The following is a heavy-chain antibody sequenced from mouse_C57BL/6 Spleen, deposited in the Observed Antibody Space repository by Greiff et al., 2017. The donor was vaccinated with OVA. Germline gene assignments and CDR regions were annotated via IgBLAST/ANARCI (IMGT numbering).Heavy chain of an antibody. J-gene: IGHJ3*01. D-gene: IGHD1-1*01. CDR1: GFTFSDYY. CDR3: ARLGYYGSSYGFAY. V-gene: IGHV5-12*01. Sequence: EVKLEESGGGLVQPGGSLKLSCAASGFTFSDYYMYWVRQTPEKRLEWVAYISNGGGSTYYPDTVKGRFTISRDNAKNTLYLQMSRLKSEDTAMYYCARLGYYGSSYGFAYWGPVTLVTVSA. CDR2: ISNGGGST.